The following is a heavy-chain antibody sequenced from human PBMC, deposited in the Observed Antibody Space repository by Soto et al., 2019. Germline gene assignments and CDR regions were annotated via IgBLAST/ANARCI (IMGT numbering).Heavy chain of an antibody. CDR2: IYVTGAV. CDR3: ARLRIATNNYKWFDP. D-gene: IGHD2-21*01. CDR1: GAALNSGNYY. Sequence: LSLTCSVSGAALNSGNYYWSWIRQVPGKGLEWIGHIYVTGAVDYNPSLRDRITISQDTSERQFSLNLRPVTAADTAVYYCARLRIATNNYKWFDPWGQGTLVTVSS. J-gene: IGHJ5*02. V-gene: IGHV4-31*03.